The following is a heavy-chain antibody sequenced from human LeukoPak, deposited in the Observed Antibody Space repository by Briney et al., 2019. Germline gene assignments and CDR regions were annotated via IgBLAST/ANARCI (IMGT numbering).Heavy chain of an antibody. CDR1: GGSISGYY. CDR3: ARRGGHAGSFDY. D-gene: IGHD2-15*01. V-gene: IGHV4-59*08. CDR2: MYNSGSGST. Sequence: PSETLSLTCTVSGGSISGYYWTWIRQPPEKGLEWIGYMYNSGSGSTNYNPSLRSRVSISVDTSKNHFSLKLSSVTAADTAVYYCARRGGHAGSFDYWGQGTLVTVSS. J-gene: IGHJ4*02.